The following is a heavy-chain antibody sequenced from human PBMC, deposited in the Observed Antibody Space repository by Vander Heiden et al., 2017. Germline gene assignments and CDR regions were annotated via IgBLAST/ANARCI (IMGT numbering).Heavy chain of an antibody. CDR1: RFAFSNYW. V-gene: IGHV3-7*01. CDR2: TSQAGNEK. J-gene: IGHJ4*02. CDR3: AREEDY. Sequence: EVHLVESGGGLAQTGGSLRLSCAASRFAFSNYWMSWVRQAPGKGLEWVANTSQAGNEKYYLDSVKGRFTISRDNAKNSLYLQMSNLRVEDTAFYYCAREEDYWGQGTLVSVSS.